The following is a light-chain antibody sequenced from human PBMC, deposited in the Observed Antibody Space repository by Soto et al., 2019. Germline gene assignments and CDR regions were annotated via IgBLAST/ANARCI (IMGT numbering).Light chain of an antibody. CDR1: QTIAYNF. J-gene: IGKJ4*01. Sequence: IVLTQSPGTLSVSPGEVATLSCGASQTIAYNFLAWYQQKPGLAPRLLFYDASKRATGIPDRFSGSGSGTDFTLNITRLEPEDFAVYYCQHYGDSSSTFGGGTRVEI. CDR2: DAS. V-gene: IGKV3D-20*01. CDR3: QHYGDSSST.